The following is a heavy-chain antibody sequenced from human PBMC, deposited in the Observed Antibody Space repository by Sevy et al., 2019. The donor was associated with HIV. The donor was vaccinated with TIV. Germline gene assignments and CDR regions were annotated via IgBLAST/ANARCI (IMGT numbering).Heavy chain of an antibody. D-gene: IGHD6-13*01. J-gene: IGHJ6*02. CDR2: ISSSSSTI. CDR3: ARERSVGIAAAGTYYYYGMDV. V-gene: IGHV3-48*01. CDR1: GFTFSSYW. Sequence: GGSLRLSCAASGFTFSSYWMSWVRQAPGKGLEWVSYISSSSSTIYYADSVKGRFTISRDNAKTSLYLQMNSLRAEDTAVYYCARERSVGIAAAGTYYYYGMDVWGQGTTFTVSS.